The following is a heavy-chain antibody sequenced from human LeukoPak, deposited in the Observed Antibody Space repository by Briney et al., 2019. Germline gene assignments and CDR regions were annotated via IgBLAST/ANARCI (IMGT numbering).Heavy chain of an antibody. D-gene: IGHD3-3*01. Sequence: SETLSLTCAVYGGPFSGYYWSWIRQPPGKGLGWIGEINHGGSTNYNPSLKSRVIISVDTSKNQFSLKLSSMTAADTAVYYCARPGGSFWSGGSYAFDIWGQGTMVTVSS. J-gene: IGHJ3*02. V-gene: IGHV4-34*01. CDR1: GGPFSGYY. CDR2: INHGGST. CDR3: ARPGGSFWSGGSYAFDI.